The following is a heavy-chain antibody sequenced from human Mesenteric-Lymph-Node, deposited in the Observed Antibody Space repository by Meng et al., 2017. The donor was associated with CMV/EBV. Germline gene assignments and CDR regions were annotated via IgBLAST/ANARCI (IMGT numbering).Heavy chain of an antibody. CDR2: ISSSGSTI. Sequence: LSLTCAVYGGSFNGYYWSWIRQPPGKGLEWVSYISSSGSTIYYADSVKGRFTISRDNAKNSLYLQMNSLRAEDTAVYYCARDPHFGALDYWGQGTLVTVSS. CDR1: GGSFNGYY. CDR3: ARDPHFGALDY. V-gene: IGHV3-11*04. D-gene: IGHD3-10*01. J-gene: IGHJ4*02.